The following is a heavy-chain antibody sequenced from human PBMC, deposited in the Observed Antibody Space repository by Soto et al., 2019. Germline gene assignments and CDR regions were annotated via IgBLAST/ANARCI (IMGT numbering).Heavy chain of an antibody. CDR1: GGSISSSSYY. CDR2: IYYSGTT. Sequence: SETLSLTCTVSGGSISSSSYYWGWIRQPPGKGLEWIGSIYYSGTTYYNPSLKGRVTISVDTSKNQFSLKLSSVTAADTAVYYCARRRTGTTWGYYYYYMDVWGKGTTVTVSS. D-gene: IGHD1-7*01. CDR3: ARRRTGTTWGYYYYYMDV. V-gene: IGHV4-39*01. J-gene: IGHJ6*03.